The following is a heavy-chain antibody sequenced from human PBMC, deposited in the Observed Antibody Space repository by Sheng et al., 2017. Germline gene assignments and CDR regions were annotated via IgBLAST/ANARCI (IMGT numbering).Heavy chain of an antibody. CDR2: IYTSGST. V-gene: IGHV4-61*02. CDR3: VRDRSGYPFY. Sequence: QVQLQESGPGLVKPSQTLSLTCTVSGGSISSGSYYWSWIRQPAGKGLEWIGRIYTSGSTNYNPSLKSRVTISVDTSKNQFSLKLSSVTAADTAVYYCVRDRSGYPFYWGQGTLVTVSS. J-gene: IGHJ4*02. CDR1: GGSISSGSYY. D-gene: IGHD3-3*01.